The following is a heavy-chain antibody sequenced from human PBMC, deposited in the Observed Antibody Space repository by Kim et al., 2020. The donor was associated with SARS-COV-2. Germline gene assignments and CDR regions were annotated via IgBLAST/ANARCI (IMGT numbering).Heavy chain of an antibody. J-gene: IGHJ4*02. V-gene: IGHV3-7*01. CDR3: TRDGYTTNTFDS. Sequence: GGSLRLSCAASGFSFSSYWMNWVRQAPGKGLEWVASIKEDGSEKHHVDSVKGRFIISRDNAKKSVYLQMNSLRAEDTAIYYCTRDGYTTNTFDSWGQGAQVTVSS. D-gene: IGHD2-2*02. CDR1: GFSFSSYW. CDR2: IKEDGSEK.